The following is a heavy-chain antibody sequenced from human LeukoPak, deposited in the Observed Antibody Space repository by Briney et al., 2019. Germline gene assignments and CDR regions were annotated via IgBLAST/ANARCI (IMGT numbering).Heavy chain of an antibody. D-gene: IGHD3-9*01. CDR1: GDSISSGGYY. V-gene: IGHV4-39*01. CDR2: IYYSGTT. CDR3: ASLHNFDLYY. Sequence: SETLSLTCTVSGDSISSGGYYWGWIRQPPGMGLEWIGFIYYSGTTYYNPSLKSRVTISEDTSKNQFSLKMSSVTAADTAVYYCASLHNFDLYYWGQGTLVTVSS. J-gene: IGHJ4*02.